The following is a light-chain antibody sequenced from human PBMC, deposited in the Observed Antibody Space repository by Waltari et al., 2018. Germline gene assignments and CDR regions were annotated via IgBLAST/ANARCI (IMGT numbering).Light chain of an antibody. V-gene: IGKV3-20*01. CDR2: GAL. CDR1: QSLKVAY. Sequence: EIVLTQSPGTLSLSPGEKAILSCRASQSLKVAYVAWYQQKSGQAPRLLIYGALYRAADIPDRFSGSGSGTDFTLTITRLEPEDFAVYYCQQYGSSRLFFGQGTRLEIK. CDR3: QQYGSSRLF. J-gene: IGKJ5*01.